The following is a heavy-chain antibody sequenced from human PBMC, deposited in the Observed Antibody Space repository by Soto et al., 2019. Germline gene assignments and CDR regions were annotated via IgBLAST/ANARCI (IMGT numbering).Heavy chain of an antibody. V-gene: IGHV4-30-4*01. J-gene: IGHJ5*02. D-gene: IGHD1-26*01. Sequence: QVQLQESGPGLVKPSQTLSLTCTVSGGSISSGDYYWSWMRQPPGKGLEGIGYIYYSGSTYYNPSLKSRVTISVDTSKNQFSLKLSSVTAADTAVYYCAREGGVVGATYGSFDPWGQGTLVTVSS. CDR3: AREGGVVGATYGSFDP. CDR1: GGSISSGDYY. CDR2: IYYSGST.